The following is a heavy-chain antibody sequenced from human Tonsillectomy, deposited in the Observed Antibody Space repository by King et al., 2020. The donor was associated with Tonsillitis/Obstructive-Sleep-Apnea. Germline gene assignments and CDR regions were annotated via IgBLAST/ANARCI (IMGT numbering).Heavy chain of an antibody. CDR2: IKSKTDGGTT. J-gene: IGHJ6*03. D-gene: IGHD2-2*01. Sequence: VQLVESGGGLVKPGGSLRLSCAASGFTFSNAWMSWVRQAPGKGLEWVGRIKSKTDGGTTDYAAPVKGSFTISRDDSKNTLYLQLNSLKTEDTAVYYCTTDRIEYCSSTNCYVRYYYMDVWGKGTTVTVSS. CDR1: GFTFSNAW. CDR3: TTDRIEYCSSTNCYVRYYYMDV. V-gene: IGHV3-15*01.